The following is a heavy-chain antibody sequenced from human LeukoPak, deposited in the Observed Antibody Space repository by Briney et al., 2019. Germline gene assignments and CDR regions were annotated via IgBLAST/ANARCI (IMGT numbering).Heavy chain of an antibody. CDR3: ARGEPTYSSSWYVY. D-gene: IGHD6-13*01. V-gene: IGHV1-69*05. CDR2: IIPIFGTA. CDR1: GGTFSSYA. J-gene: IGHJ4*02. Sequence: GASVKVSCKASGGTFSSYAISWVRQAPGQGLEWMGRIIPIFGTANYAQKFQGRVTITTDESTSTAYMELSSLRSEDTAVYYCARGEPTYSSSWYVYWGQGTLVTVSS.